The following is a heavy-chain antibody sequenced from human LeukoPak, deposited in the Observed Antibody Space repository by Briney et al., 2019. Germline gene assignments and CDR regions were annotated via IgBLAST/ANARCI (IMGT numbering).Heavy chain of an antibody. CDR1: GFTFSSYA. D-gene: IGHD1-1*01. J-gene: IGHJ3*02. CDR2: ISSNGGST. CDR3: ATNSTTGTSGAFDI. V-gene: IGHV3-64*02. Sequence: GGSLRLSCAASGFTFSSYAMHWVRQAPGKGLEYVLGISSNGGSTYYAGSLKARFTISRDNSKNTLFLQMGSLRAEDMAVYYCATNSTTGTSGAFDIWGQGTMVTVSS.